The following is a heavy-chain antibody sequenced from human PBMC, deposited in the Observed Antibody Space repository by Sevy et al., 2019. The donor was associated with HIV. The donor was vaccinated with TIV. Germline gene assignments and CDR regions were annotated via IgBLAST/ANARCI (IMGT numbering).Heavy chain of an antibody. V-gene: IGHV3-48*01. CDR1: GFTFSSFS. J-gene: IGHJ6*02. Sequence: GGPLRLSCAASGFTFSSFSMNWVRQAPGKGPEWISYISTRSSAIYYADSMKGRFTISRDNSKNSLYLQMNSPRAEDTAVYYCARESASGTPGGVYYYYYNMDVWGQGTTVTVSS. CDR3: ARESASGTPGGVYYYYYNMDV. D-gene: IGHD6-13*01. CDR2: ISTRSSAI.